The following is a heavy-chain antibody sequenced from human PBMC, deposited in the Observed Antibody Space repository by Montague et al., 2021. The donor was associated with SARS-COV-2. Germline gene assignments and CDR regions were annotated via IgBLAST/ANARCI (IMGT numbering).Heavy chain of an antibody. J-gene: IGHJ4*02. D-gene: IGHD3/OR15-3a*01. CDR1: GYSISSGYY. V-gene: IGHV4-38-2*02. Sequence: SETLSLTCSVSGYSISSGYYWGWIRQPPGKGLEWVGCISYIGKTYYSPSLKSLLTISLDSSKNQFSLQARSVTAADTAVYYCVRVLDNRVGDYWGQGTLVTVSS. CDR3: VRVLDNRVGDY. CDR2: ISYIGKT.